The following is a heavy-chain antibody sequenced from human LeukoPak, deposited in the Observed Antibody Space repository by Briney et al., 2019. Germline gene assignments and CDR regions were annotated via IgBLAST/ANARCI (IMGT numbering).Heavy chain of an antibody. CDR2: IGPGGSQK. V-gene: IGHV3-7*01. CDR1: EFTLGSNW. D-gene: IGHD3-22*01. CDR3: ARGEVSVVVVIDY. Sequence: GGSLRLSCAASEFTLGSNWMAWVRQAPGKGLEWVANIGPGGSQKYYVDSVKGRFTTSRDNAKNSVSLQMNSLRDDDTAVYYCARGEVSVVVVIDYWGQGTLVTVSS. J-gene: IGHJ4*02.